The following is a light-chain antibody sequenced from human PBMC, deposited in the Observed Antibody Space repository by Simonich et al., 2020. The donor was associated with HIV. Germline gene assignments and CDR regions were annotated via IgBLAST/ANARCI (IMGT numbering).Light chain of an antibody. J-gene: IGKJ2*01. CDR1: QGISSA. Sequence: AIQLTQSPSSLSASVGDRVTITCRASQGISSALVWYQQKPGKAPKVLIYDASTLESGVPSRFSGSGSGTDFTLTISSLQAEDFATYYCQQSYRAPRTFGQGTKLEIK. CDR3: QQSYRAPRT. V-gene: IGKV1-13*02. CDR2: DAS.